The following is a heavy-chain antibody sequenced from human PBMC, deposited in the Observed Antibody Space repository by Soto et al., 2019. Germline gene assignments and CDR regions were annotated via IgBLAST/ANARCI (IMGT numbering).Heavy chain of an antibody. CDR3: VREDILGARSFDY. CDR2: ISSGSKTI. CDR1: GFTFSSYS. Sequence: GGALRLSCVASGFTFSSYSVNWVRQAPGKGLEWVSYISSGSKTIYYADSVKGRFTVSRDNDKNSQFMQMNSLRDDDTAVYYCVREDILGARSFDYWGQGTLVNVSS. D-gene: IGHD1-26*01. V-gene: IGHV3-48*02. J-gene: IGHJ4*02.